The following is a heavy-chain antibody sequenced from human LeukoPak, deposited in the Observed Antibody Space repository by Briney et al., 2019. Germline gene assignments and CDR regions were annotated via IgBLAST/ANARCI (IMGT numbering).Heavy chain of an antibody. Sequence: GESLKISCKGSGYRFTSYWISWVRQMPGKGLEWMGKIDPSDSYTSCSPSFQGHVTISADKSISAAFLQWSSLKASDTAMYYCARHSHYDFWSGYLDYWGQGTLVTVSS. D-gene: IGHD3-3*01. J-gene: IGHJ4*02. CDR1: GYRFTSYW. V-gene: IGHV5-10-1*01. CDR2: IDPSDSYT. CDR3: ARHSHYDFWSGYLDY.